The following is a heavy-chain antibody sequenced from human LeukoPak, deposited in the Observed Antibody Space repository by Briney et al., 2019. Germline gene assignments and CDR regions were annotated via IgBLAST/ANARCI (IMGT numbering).Heavy chain of an antibody. CDR3: AGRGIAHS. CDR1: GFTFSAYG. D-gene: IGHD6-13*01. J-gene: IGHJ5*02. CDR2: VSNNGGST. V-gene: IGHV3-23*01. Sequence: QPGGSLRLSCAASGFTFSAYGMTWVRQAPGKGLECVSAVSNNGGSTYYADSVKGRFTISRDNSKNTLYLQMNSLRAGDTAVYYCAGRGIAHSWGQGTLVTVSS.